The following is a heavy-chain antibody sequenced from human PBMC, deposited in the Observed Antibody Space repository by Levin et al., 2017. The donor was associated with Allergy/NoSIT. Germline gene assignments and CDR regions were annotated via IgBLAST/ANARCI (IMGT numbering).Heavy chain of an antibody. V-gene: IGHV3-23*01. CDR1: GFSFSSYA. J-gene: IGHJ4*02. CDR2: ISVSDDGT. CDR3: ARDSALSSGWYLDY. D-gene: IGHD6-19*01. Sequence: GESLKISCAASGFSFSSYAMSWVRQAPGKGLEWVSGISVSDDGTYYADSVKGRFTISRDNSQNTLYLQLNSLRAEDTAVYYCARDSALSSGWYLDYCGQGTLVTVSS.